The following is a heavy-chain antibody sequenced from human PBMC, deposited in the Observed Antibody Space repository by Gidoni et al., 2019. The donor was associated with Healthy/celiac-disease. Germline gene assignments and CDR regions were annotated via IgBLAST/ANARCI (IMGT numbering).Heavy chain of an antibody. D-gene: IGHD1-26*01. J-gene: IGHJ3*02. CDR1: GYTFPSYH. V-gene: IGHV1-8*01. CDR2: MNPNSGNT. CDR3: ARGRKRVVGHIIVGAAPRYAFDI. Sequence: QVQLVQSGAEVKKPGASVKVSCKASGYTFPSYHINWVRQASGQGREWMGWMNPNSGNTGYAQKVQGRVTMTRNTSISTAYTELSSLRSEDTAVYYCARGRKRVVGHIIVGAAPRYAFDIWGQGTMVTVSS.